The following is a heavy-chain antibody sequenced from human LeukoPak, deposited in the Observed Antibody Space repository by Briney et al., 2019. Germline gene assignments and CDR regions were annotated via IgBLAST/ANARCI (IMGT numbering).Heavy chain of an antibody. CDR2: ISGSGGST. CDR1: GFTFSSYA. D-gene: IGHD6-13*01. CDR3: AKDFGSSWLNGFDP. Sequence: PGGPLRLSCAASGFTFSSYAMTWVRQAPGKGLDWVSAISGSGGSTYYADSVKGRFTISRDNSKNTLYLQMNSLRAEDTAVYYCAKDFGSSWLNGFDPWGQGTLVTVSS. V-gene: IGHV3-23*01. J-gene: IGHJ5*02.